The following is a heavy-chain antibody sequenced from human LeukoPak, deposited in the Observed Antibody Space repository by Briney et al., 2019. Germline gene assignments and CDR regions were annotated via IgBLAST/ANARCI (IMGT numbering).Heavy chain of an antibody. D-gene: IGHD6-19*01. V-gene: IGHV3-74*01. J-gene: IGHJ4*02. CDR2: INLDGTET. Sequence: GGSLRLSCTASGFTFRNNWMHWVRQAPGKGLIWVSRINLDGTETTYADSVKGRFTISRDNSKNTLYLQMNSLRAEDTAVYYCARDQGSGWIPSGYWGQGTLVTVSS. CDR1: GFTFRNNW. CDR3: ARDQGSGWIPSGY.